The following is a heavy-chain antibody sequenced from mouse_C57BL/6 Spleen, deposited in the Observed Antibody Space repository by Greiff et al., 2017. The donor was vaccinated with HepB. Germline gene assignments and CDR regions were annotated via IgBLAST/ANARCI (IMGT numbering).Heavy chain of an antibody. Sequence: EVKLQQSGPELVKPGASVKISCKASGYSFTGYYMNWVKQSPEKSLEWIGEINPSTGGTTYNQKFKAKATLTVDKSSSTAYMQLKSLTSEDSAVYYGARGSITTEVRYAMDYWGQGTSVTVSS. CDR2: INPSTGGT. D-gene: IGHD1-1*01. J-gene: IGHJ4*01. CDR3: ARGSITTEVRYAMDY. CDR1: GYSFTGYY. V-gene: IGHV1-42*01.